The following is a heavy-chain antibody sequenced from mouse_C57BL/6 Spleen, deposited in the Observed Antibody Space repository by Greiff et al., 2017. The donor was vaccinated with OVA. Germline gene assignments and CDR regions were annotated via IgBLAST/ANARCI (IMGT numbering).Heavy chain of an antibody. V-gene: IGHV1-4*01. CDR2: INPSSGYT. D-gene: IGHD6-2*01. Sequence: QVQLKESGAELTRPGASVKMSCKASGYTFTSYTMHWVKQRPGPGLEWIGYINPSSGYTKYNQKFKDKATLTADKSSSTAYMPLSSLTSEDSAVYYCARSDVSYYCDYWGQGTTLTVSS. CDR1: GYTFTSYT. CDR3: ARSDVSYYCDY. J-gene: IGHJ2*01.